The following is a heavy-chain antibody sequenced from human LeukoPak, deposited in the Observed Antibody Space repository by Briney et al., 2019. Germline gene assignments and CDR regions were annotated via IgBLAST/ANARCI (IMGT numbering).Heavy chain of an antibody. CDR3: ARETIVRGVDY. J-gene: IGHJ4*02. CDR2: IYYSGST. Sequence: PSQTLSLTCTVSGGSISSGDYYWSWIRQPPGKGLEWIGYIYYSGSTYYNPSLKSRVTISVDTSKNQFSLKLGSVTAADTAVYYCARETIVRGVDYWGQGTLVTVSS. CDR1: GGSISSGDYY. D-gene: IGHD3-10*01. V-gene: IGHV4-30-4*08.